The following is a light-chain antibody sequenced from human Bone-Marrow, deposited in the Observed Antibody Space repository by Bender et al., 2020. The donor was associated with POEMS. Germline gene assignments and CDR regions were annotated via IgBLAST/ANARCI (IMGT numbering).Light chain of an antibody. CDR1: NSNIGTNA. CDR2: SDN. J-gene: IGLJ3*02. V-gene: IGLV1-44*01. CDR3: STYGISNKWV. Sequence: QSVLTQPPSASGTPGQRVTISCSGSNSNIGTNAVNWYQQFPGTAPKLLIYSDNQRPSGVTDRCYAFKSGTSAAVAVSGLQSKDETDYSSSTYGISNKWVVSGGTKVTV.